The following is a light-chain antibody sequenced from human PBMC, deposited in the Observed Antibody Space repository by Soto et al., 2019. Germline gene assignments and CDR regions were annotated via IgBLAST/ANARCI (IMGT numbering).Light chain of an antibody. Sequence: QSVLTQPPSVSGAPGQGVTISCTGSTSNIGSGYDVHWYRHFPGSAPKLLLSGSSDRPSGVPDRFSASKSGTSASLTITGLQPDDEADYYCQTSDSGLLGLVFGTGTKLTV. CDR3: QTSDSGLLGLV. CDR1: TSNIGSGYD. CDR2: GSS. J-gene: IGLJ2*01. V-gene: IGLV1-40*01.